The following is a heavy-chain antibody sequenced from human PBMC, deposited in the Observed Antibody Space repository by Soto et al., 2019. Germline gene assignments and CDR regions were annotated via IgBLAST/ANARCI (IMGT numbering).Heavy chain of an antibody. CDR1: GFPFSSFG. Sequence: PGGSLRLSCEASGFPFSSFGIHWVRQAPGKGLEWLAIIWNDGSNEYYADSVKGRFTISRDNSKNTLYLQMNSLRAEDTAVYYCAKDLGYSSSWYDGNWFDPWGQGTLVTVSS. CDR3: AKDLGYSSSWYDGNWFDP. D-gene: IGHD6-13*01. V-gene: IGHV3-33*06. J-gene: IGHJ5*02. CDR2: IWNDGSNE.